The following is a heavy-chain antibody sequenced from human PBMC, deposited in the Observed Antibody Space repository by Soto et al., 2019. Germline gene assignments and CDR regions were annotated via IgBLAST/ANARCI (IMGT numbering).Heavy chain of an antibody. V-gene: IGHV3-53*01. CDR2: IYSGGST. Sequence: GGSLRLSCAASGFTVSSNYMSWVRQAPGKGLEWVSVIYSGGSTYYADSVKGRFTISRDNSKNTLYLQMNSLTAEDTAVYYCARDSYYDSSGYYSEPIRAFDIWGQGTMVTVSS. D-gene: IGHD3-22*01. CDR1: GFTVSSNY. J-gene: IGHJ3*02. CDR3: ARDSYYDSSGYYSEPIRAFDI.